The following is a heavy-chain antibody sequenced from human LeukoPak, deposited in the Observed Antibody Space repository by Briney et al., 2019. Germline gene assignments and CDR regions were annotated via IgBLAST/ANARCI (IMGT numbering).Heavy chain of an antibody. J-gene: IGHJ4*02. Sequence: ASVKVSCKASGYTFTSYGISWVRQAPGQGLEWMGWISAYNGNTNYAQKLQGRVTMTTDTSTSTAYMELRSLRSDDTAVYYCARDEDLTYYDILTDPTYFDYWGQGTLVTVSS. V-gene: IGHV1-18*01. CDR3: ARDEDLTYYDILTDPTYFDY. CDR1: GYTFTSYG. D-gene: IGHD3-9*01. CDR2: ISAYNGNT.